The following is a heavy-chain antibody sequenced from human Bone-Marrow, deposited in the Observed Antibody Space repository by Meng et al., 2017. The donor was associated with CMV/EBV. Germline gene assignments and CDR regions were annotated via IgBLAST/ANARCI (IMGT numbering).Heavy chain of an antibody. D-gene: IGHD6-13*01. CDR1: GGSISSSNW. J-gene: IGHJ5*02. V-gene: IGHV4-4*02. CDR3: ARISLEQQLVHGSWFDP. Sequence: SETLSLTCVVSGGSISSSNWWTWVRQPPGKGLEWIGEIYHSGSTNYNPSLKSRVTISVDTSKNQFSLKLSSVTAADTAVYYCARISLEQQLVHGSWFDPWGQGTLVTVSS. CDR2: IYHSGST.